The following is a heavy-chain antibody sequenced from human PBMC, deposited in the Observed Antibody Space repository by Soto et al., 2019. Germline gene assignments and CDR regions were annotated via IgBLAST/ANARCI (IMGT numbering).Heavy chain of an antibody. CDR3: ANQLSRYYGMDV. D-gene: IGHD6-13*01. CDR2: ISYDGSNK. J-gene: IGHJ6*02. Sequence: PGGSLRLSCAASGFTISSYGMHWVRQAPGKGLEWVAVISYDGSNKYYADSVKGRFTISRDNSKNTLYLQMNSLRAEDTAVYYCANQLSRYYGMDVWGQGTTVTVSS. V-gene: IGHV3-30*18. CDR1: GFTISSYG.